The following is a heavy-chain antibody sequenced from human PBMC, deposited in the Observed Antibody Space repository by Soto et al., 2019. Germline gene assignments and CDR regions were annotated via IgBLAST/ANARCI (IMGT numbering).Heavy chain of an antibody. CDR3: ARAAMWGSSWPFDY. D-gene: IGHD6-13*01. CDR2: IYHSGST. V-gene: IGHV4-4*02. CDR1: CGSISSSNW. J-gene: IGHJ4*02. Sequence: QVQLQESGPGLVKPSGTLSLTCSVSCGSISSSNWWSWVRQPPGKGLEWIGEIYHSGSTNYNPSLKSRVTISVDKSKIQSSLKLSFVTAADRAGYYCARAAMWGSSWPFDYWGQGTLITVSS.